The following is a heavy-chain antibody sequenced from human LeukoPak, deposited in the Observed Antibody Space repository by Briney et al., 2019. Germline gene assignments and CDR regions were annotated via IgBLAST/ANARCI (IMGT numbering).Heavy chain of an antibody. J-gene: IGHJ6*03. CDR1: GFTFSYYG. Sequence: GGSLRLSCAASGFTFSYYGMHWVRQAPGKGLEWVSGISDSGDTIYYADSVKGRFTISRDNSKKTLYLQMNSLRGEDTAVYYCAKNYFGSGSYPYYYYMDVWGKGTTVSISS. CDR2: ISDSGDTI. V-gene: IGHV3-23*01. D-gene: IGHD3-10*01. CDR3: AKNYFGSGSYPYYYYMDV.